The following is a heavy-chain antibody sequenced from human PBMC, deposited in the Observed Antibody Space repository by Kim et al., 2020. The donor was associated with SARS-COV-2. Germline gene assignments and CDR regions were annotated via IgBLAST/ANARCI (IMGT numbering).Heavy chain of an antibody. D-gene: IGHD3-16*02. Sequence: SETLSLTCTVSGGSISSFIWWSGVRQPPGQGLEWIGGIYHSGSTSYNPSHKSRVTMSLDKSKNQFSLRLTSVTAADTAVYSCARVDARSLIFHLWGQGTLPTVPA. CDR2: IYHSGST. J-gene: IGHJ5*02. CDR1: GGSISSFIW. V-gene: IGHV4-4*02. CDR3: ARVDARSLIFHL.